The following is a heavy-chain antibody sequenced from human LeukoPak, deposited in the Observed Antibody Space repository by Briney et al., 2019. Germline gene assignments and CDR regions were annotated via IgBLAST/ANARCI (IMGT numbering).Heavy chain of an antibody. CDR2: ISSSSSTI. Sequence: GGSLRLSCAASGFTFSSYWMSWVRQAPGKGLEWVSYISSSSSTIYYADSVKGRFTISRDNAKNSLYLQMNSLRAEDTAVYYCARVSYGDFDPWGQGTLVTVSS. CDR1: GFTFSSYW. D-gene: IGHD5-18*01. CDR3: ARVSYGDFDP. V-gene: IGHV3-48*01. J-gene: IGHJ5*02.